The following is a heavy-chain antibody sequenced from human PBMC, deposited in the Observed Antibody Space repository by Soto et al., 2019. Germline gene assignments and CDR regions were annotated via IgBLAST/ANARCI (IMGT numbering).Heavy chain of an antibody. D-gene: IGHD4-17*01. V-gene: IGHV4-30-4*01. J-gene: IGHJ2*01. CDR3: AREVTPLTTDWYFDL. CDR1: GDSISGGVGGLYY. Sequence: QLQLRESGPELVKPSETLSLTCTVSGDSISGGVGGLYYWSWIRQPPGKGLEWIGYIYDSGSTYYNPSLTSRVTISVDTSTNQFSLRLSSVTAADTAVYYCAREVTPLTTDWYFDLWGRGTLVTVSS. CDR2: IYDSGST.